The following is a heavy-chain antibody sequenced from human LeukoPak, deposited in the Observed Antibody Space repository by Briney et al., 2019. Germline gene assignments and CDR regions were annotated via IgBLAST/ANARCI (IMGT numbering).Heavy chain of an antibody. CDR1: GFTFSSYA. Sequence: GGSLRLSCAASGFTFSSYAMHWVRQAPGKGLEWVAVISYDGSNKYYADSVKGRFTISRDNSKNTLYLQMNSLRAEDTAVYYCARSYYEYYYDSSGYYRPYFDYWGQGTLVTVSS. CDR3: ARSYYEYYYDSSGYYRPYFDY. CDR2: ISYDGSNK. J-gene: IGHJ4*02. V-gene: IGHV3-30*04. D-gene: IGHD3-22*01.